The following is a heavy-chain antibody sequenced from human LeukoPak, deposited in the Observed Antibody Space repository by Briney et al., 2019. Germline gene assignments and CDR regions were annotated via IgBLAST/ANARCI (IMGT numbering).Heavy chain of an antibody. Sequence: GESLKISCKGSGYSFTSYWIGWVRQMPGKGLEWMGIIYPGGSDTRYSPSFQGQVTISADKSISTAYLQWSSLKASDTAMYYCARHGALLWFGELLSGWFDPWGQGTLVTVSS. CDR2: IYPGGSDT. CDR3: ARHGALLWFGELLSGWFDP. CDR1: GYSFTSYW. J-gene: IGHJ5*02. D-gene: IGHD3-10*01. V-gene: IGHV5-51*01.